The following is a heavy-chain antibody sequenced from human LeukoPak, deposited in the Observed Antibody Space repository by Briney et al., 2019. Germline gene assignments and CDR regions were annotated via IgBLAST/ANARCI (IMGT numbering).Heavy chain of an antibody. J-gene: IGHJ5*02. CDR1: GGSFSGYY. D-gene: IGHD6-19*01. CDR2: INPSGST. CDR3: ARGQPEEQWLVVGNWFDP. V-gene: IGHV4-34*01. Sequence: SETLSLNCAVYGGSFSGYYWSWFRQPPVNGLEWIGEINPSGSTNYNPSLKSRVTISVDTSKNQFSLKLSSVTAADTAVYYCARGQPEEQWLVVGNWFDPWGQGTLVTVSS.